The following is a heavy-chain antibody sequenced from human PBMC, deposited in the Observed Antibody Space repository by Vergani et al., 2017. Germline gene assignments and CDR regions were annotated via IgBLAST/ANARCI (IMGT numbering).Heavy chain of an antibody. CDR1: GFTFSSYA. J-gene: IGHJ4*02. V-gene: IGHV3-30*04. D-gene: IGHD3-16*01. CDR2: ISYDGSNK. Sequence: QEQLVESGGGVVQPGRSLRLSCAASGFTFSSYAMHWVRQAPGKGLEWVAVISYDGSNKYYADSVKGRFTISRDNSKNTLYLQMNSLRAEDTAVYYCARDAPLGAFDYWGQGTLVTVSS. CDR3: ARDAPLGAFDY.